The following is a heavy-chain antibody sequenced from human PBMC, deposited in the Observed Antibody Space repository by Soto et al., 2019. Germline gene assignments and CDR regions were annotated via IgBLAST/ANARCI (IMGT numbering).Heavy chain of an antibody. V-gene: IGHV3-30*18. D-gene: IGHD6-6*01. CDR2: ISYDGSNK. CDR3: AKDPLYSSSPGGAFDY. CDR1: GFTFSSYG. Sequence: QVQLVESGGGVVQPGRSLRLSCAASGFTFSSYGMHWVRQAPGKGLEWVAVISYDGSNKYYADSVKGRFTISRDNSKNTLYLQMNSLRAEDTAVYYCAKDPLYSSSPGGAFDYWGQGTLVTVSS. J-gene: IGHJ4*02.